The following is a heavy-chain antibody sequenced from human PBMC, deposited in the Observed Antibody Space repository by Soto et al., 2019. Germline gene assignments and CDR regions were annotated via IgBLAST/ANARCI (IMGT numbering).Heavy chain of an antibody. CDR1: GGSFSGYY. Sequence: PSETLSLTCAVYGGSFSGYYWTWIRQPPGTGLEWIGEINHSGSTNYNPSLKSRVTISVDTSKNQFSLKLSSVTAADTAVYYCARAGWLAFLASPTSYYYYGMDVWGQGTTVTVS. CDR3: ARAGWLAFLASPTSYYYYGMDV. CDR2: INHSGST. V-gene: IGHV4-34*01. J-gene: IGHJ6*02. D-gene: IGHD6-19*01.